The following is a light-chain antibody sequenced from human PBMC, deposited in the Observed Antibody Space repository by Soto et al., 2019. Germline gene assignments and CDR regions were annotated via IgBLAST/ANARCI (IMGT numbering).Light chain of an antibody. CDR2: EVT. CDR3: SSHAGINNVV. V-gene: IGLV2-8*01. J-gene: IGLJ3*02. CDR1: SSDVGGYNY. Sequence: QSALTQPPSASGSPGQSVTISCTGTSSDVGGYNYVSWYQQHPAKAPKLMIYEVTRRPSGVPDRFSGSKSGNTASLTVSVVQAEDEADYYCSSHAGINNVVFGGGTKLTVL.